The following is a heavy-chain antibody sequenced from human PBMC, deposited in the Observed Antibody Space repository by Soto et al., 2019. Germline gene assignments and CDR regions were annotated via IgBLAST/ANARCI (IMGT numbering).Heavy chain of an antibody. J-gene: IGHJ6*02. Sequence: GASVKVSCKASGGTFSSYAISWVRQAPGQGLEWMGGIIPIFGTANYAQKFQGRVTITADESTSTAYMELSSLRSEYTAVYYCASSVAKYYYYGMDVWGQGTTVTVS. D-gene: IGHD5-12*01. CDR2: IIPIFGTA. V-gene: IGHV1-69*13. CDR1: GGTFSSYA. CDR3: ASSVAKYYYYGMDV.